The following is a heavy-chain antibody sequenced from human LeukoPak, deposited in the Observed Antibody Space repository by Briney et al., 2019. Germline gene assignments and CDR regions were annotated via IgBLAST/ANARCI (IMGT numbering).Heavy chain of an antibody. D-gene: IGHD3-22*01. CDR1: GYTFINYG. CDR2: ISAYNGNT. Sequence: GASVKVSCKASGYTFINYGISWVRQAPGQGLEWMGWISAYNGNTNYAQNLQGRVTMTTDTSTSAAYMELRSLRSDETAVYYCARRGRYYDTNWFDPWGQGTLVTVSS. CDR3: ARRGRYYDTNWFDP. J-gene: IGHJ5*02. V-gene: IGHV1-18*01.